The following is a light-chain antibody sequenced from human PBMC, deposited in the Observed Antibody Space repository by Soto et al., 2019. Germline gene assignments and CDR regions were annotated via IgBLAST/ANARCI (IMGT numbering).Light chain of an antibody. CDR1: QSVSSSY. J-gene: IGKJ1*01. CDR2: GAS. V-gene: IGKV3-20*01. Sequence: EIVLTQSPGTLSLSSGERATLSCRASQSVSSSYLAWYQQKPGQAPRLLIYGASSRATGIPDRFSGSGSGPDFTLTISRLEPEDFAVYYCQQYGSSPWTFGQGTKVEIK. CDR3: QQYGSSPWT.